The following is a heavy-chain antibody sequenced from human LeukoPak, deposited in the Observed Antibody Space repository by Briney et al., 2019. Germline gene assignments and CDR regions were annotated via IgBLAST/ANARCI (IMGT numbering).Heavy chain of an antibody. CDR2: IRYDGSNK. Sequence: GGSLRLSCAASGFTFSSYGMHWVRQAPGKGLEWVAFIRYDGSNKYYADSVKGRFTISRDNSKNTLYLQINCLRAEDTAVYYCADLGVFDYWGQGTLVTVSS. D-gene: IGHD3-10*01. CDR1: GFTFSSYG. V-gene: IGHV3-30*02. CDR3: ADLGVFDY. J-gene: IGHJ4*02.